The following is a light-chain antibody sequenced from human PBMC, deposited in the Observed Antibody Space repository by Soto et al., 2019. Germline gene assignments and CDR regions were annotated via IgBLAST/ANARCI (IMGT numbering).Light chain of an antibody. CDR3: QSWGTGIQVI. V-gene: IGLV4-69*01. Sequence: QPVLTQSPSASASLGASVKLTCTLSSGHSTYAIAWHQQQPEKGPRYLMKLNSDGSHSKGDGIPDRFSDSSSGAERFLTIARLPAEDEADYYSQSWGTGIQVIFGGGTKLTVL. CDR1: SGHSTYA. CDR2: LNSDGSH. J-gene: IGLJ2*01.